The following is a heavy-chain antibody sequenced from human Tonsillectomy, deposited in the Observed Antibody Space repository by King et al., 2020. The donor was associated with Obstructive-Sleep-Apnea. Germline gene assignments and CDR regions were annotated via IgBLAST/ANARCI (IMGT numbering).Heavy chain of an antibody. Sequence: VQLVESGPGLVKPSGTLSLTCAVSGGSISSSNWWNWVRQPPGKGLGWIGEIWHSGSTNYNPSLKSRVTISVDKSQNQFSQFSLKLSSVTAADTAVYYCATRTHLWTYYFDYWGQGTLVTVSS. V-gene: IGHV4-4*02. CDR1: GGSISSSNW. CDR2: IWHSGST. CDR3: ATRTHLWTYYFDY. D-gene: IGHD5-18*01. J-gene: IGHJ4*02.